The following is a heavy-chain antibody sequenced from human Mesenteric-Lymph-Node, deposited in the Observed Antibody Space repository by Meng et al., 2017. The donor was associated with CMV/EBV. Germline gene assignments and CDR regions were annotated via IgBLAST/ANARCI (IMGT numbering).Heavy chain of an antibody. V-gene: IGHV3-20*04. D-gene: IGHD1-1*01. CDR3: ARDGVAQMEH. CDR1: GFTFDDYG. Sequence: GGSLRLSCVASGFTFDDYGMSWVRQAPGKGLVWVSRVNNGGSSTTYADSVKGRFTISRDNEKNSLYLQMNSLGPEDTALYYCARDGVAQMEHWGQGALVTVSS. J-gene: IGHJ4*02. CDR2: VNNGGSST.